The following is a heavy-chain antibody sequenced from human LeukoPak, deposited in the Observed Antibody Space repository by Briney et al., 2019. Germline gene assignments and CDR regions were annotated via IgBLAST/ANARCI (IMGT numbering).Heavy chain of an antibody. D-gene: IGHD5-18*01. J-gene: IGHJ6*03. Sequence: GESLKISCKGSGYSFTSYWIGWVRQVPGKGLEWMGIIYLGDSDTRYSPSFQGQVTISADKSISTAYLQWSSLKASDTAMYYCARRHRGYSYGYDYYYMDVWGKGTTVTISS. CDR1: GYSFTSYW. V-gene: IGHV5-51*01. CDR3: ARRHRGYSYGYDYYYMDV. CDR2: IYLGDSDT.